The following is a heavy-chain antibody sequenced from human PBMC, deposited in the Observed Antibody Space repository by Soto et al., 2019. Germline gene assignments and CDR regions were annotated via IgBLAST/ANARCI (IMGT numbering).Heavy chain of an antibody. CDR3: PRDYVGYSSAFDY. J-gene: IGHJ4*02. Sequence: GGSLRLSSAASGFTSSSYAMHWVRQAPGKGLEWVAVISYDGSNKYYADSVKGRFTISRDNSKNTLYLQMNSLRAEDTAVYYCPRDYVGYSSAFDYWGQGTLVTVSS. CDR1: GFTSSSYA. CDR2: ISYDGSNK. V-gene: IGHV3-30-3*01. D-gene: IGHD6-19*01.